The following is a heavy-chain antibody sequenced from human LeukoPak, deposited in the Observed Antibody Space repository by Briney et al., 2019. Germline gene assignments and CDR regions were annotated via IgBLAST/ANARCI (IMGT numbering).Heavy chain of an antibody. CDR1: GYTFTNYG. CDR2: ISAYNGNT. Sequence: VASVKVSCKASGYTFTNYGVSWVRQAPGQGLEWMGWISAYNGNTKYAQKLQGRVTMTTDSSTSTAYMELRSLRSDDTAVYYCARDRGSSSSGDCWGQGTLVTVSS. J-gene: IGHJ4*02. V-gene: IGHV1-18*01. D-gene: IGHD6-6*01. CDR3: ARDRGSSSSGDC.